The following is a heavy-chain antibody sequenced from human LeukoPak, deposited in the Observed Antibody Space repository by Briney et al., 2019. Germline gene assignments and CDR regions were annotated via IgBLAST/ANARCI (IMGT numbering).Heavy chain of an antibody. V-gene: IGHV5-51*01. CDR3: ARRGSFYDSSGYYFGWFDP. Sequence: GESLKISCKGSGYSFTSYWIGWVRQMPGKGLEWMGIIYPGDSDTRYSPSFQGQVTTSADKSISTAYLQWSSLKASDTAMYYCARRGSFYDSSGYYFGWFDPWGQGTLVTVSS. CDR2: IYPGDSDT. D-gene: IGHD3-22*01. J-gene: IGHJ5*02. CDR1: GYSFTSYW.